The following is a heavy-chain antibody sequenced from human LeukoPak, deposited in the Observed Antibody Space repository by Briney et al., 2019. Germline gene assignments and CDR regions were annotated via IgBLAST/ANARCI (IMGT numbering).Heavy chain of an antibody. V-gene: IGHV3-33*01. CDR2: IWYEGSNK. D-gene: IGHD3-16*02. J-gene: IGHJ4*02. CDR1: GFTFSSYG. CDR3: AREIYDYVWGSYRPRYYFDY. Sequence: GRSLRLSCAASGFTFSSYGMHWVRQAPGRGLEWVAVIWYEGSNKYYADSVKGRFTISRDNSKNTLYLQMNSQRAEDTAVYYCAREIYDYVWGSYRPRYYFDYWGQGTLVTVSS.